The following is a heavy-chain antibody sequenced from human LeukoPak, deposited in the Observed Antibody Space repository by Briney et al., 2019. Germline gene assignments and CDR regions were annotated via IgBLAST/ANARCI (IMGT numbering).Heavy chain of an antibody. CDR1: GFTVSSNY. V-gene: IGHV3-66*01. J-gene: IGHJ4*02. Sequence: PGGSLRLSCAVSGFTVSSNYMSWVRQAPGKGLEWVSVIFSGGSTYYADSVKGRFTISRDDSTNTVYLQMNSLRAEDTSVNFCARGGGSSGYYYADYWGQGTLVTVSS. CDR3: ARGGGSSGYYYADY. D-gene: IGHD3-22*01. CDR2: IFSGGST.